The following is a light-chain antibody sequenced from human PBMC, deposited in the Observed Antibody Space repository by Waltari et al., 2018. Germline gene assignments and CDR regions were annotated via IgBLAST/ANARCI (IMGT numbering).Light chain of an antibody. CDR3: ETGGHGTWV. Sequence: QLVLTQSPSASASLGASVKLTCTLSSGHSSHTIAWLPQQPGKGPRYLMQVNSDGSRRKGDEIPDRFSGSSAGAERYLTISSLQSEDEADYYCETGGHGTWVFGGGTKLTVL. CDR1: SGHSSHT. CDR2: VNSDGSR. V-gene: IGLV4-69*01. J-gene: IGLJ3*02.